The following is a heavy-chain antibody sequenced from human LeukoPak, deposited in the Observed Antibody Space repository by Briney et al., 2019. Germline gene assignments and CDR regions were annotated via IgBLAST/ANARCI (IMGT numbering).Heavy chain of an antibody. V-gene: IGHV3-73*01. CDR2: IRSKANSYAT. Sequence: GGSLRLSCAASGFTFSGSAMHWVRQASGKGLEWVGRIRSKANSYATAYAASVKGRFTISRDDSKNTAYLQMNSLKTEDTAVYYCTRPLNGYYDSSGYPYWGQGTLVTVSS. CDR1: GFTFSGSA. J-gene: IGHJ4*02. CDR3: TRPLNGYYDSSGYPY. D-gene: IGHD3-22*01.